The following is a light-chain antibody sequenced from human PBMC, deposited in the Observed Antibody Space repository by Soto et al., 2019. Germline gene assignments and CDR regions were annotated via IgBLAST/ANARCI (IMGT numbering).Light chain of an antibody. J-gene: IGKJ4*01. V-gene: IGKV3-11*01. CDR2: DAS. CDR1: QSVSGY. Sequence: EIVLTQSPDTLSLSPGERATLSCRASQSVSGYLGWYQQKPGQAPRLLIYDASNRASGVPARFRGSGSGTGFTLTIASLEPEDFAVYYCQQRSNWPYLTFGGGTRVELK. CDR3: QQRSNWPYLT.